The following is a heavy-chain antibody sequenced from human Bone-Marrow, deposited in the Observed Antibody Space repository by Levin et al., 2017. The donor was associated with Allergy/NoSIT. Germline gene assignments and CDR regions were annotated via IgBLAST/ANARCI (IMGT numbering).Heavy chain of an antibody. J-gene: IGHJ4*02. CDR2: IRNKANGGTA. D-gene: IGHD3-10*01. CDR1: GFTFGDYA. Sequence: GGSLRLSCTASGFTFGDYAMTWFRQAPGKGLEWVGFIRNKANGGTADYAASVKGRFTISRDDSKSIAYLQMNSLKTDDTAVYYCTRAPPLGWFGDPFDYWGQGTLVTVSS. CDR3: TRAPPLGWFGDPFDY. V-gene: IGHV3-49*03.